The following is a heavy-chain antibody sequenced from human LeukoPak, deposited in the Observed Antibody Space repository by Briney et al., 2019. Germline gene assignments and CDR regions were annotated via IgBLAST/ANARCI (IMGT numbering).Heavy chain of an antibody. D-gene: IGHD3-10*01. V-gene: IGHV3-21*04. CDR1: GFDFSSHY. CDR2: FSDTGSYM. J-gene: IGHJ4*02. CDR3: ARGDRRTDYYGSGTYYNFDH. Sequence: PGGSLRLSCVTSGFDFSSHYMNWLRQAPGKGLEWVPSFSDTGSYMYYADSVKGRFTISRDNAKNSLYLQMNSLRADDTAVYYCARGDRRTDYYGSGTYYNFDHWGQGILVTVSS.